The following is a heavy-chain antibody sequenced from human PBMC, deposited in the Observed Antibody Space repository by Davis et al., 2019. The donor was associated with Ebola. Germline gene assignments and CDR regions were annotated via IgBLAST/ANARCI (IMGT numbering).Heavy chain of an antibody. Sequence: PGGSLRLSCAASGFTFSRYWMHWVRHAPGKGLVYVSRISSDGGITSYADSVKGRFTISRDNAKNTLYLQMNTLRAEDTAVYYCARAKYYGMDVWGKGTTVTV. J-gene: IGHJ6*04. CDR3: ARAKYYGMDV. CDR2: ISSDGGIT. D-gene: IGHD6-6*01. V-gene: IGHV3-74*01. CDR1: GFTFSRYW.